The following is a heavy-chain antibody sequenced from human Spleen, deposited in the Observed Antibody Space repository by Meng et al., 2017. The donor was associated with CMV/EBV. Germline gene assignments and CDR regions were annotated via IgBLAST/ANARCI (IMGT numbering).Heavy chain of an antibody. Sequence: GESLKISCAASGFTLSSYVMSWVRQAPGKGLEWVSTISGGGTVTYYADSVKGRFTISTANSKNTLYLHMSSLRADDTAVYFCAGADNWNYLDYWGQGTLGTVSS. CDR1: GFTLSSYV. CDR3: AGADNWNYLDY. D-gene: IGHD1-20*01. CDR2: ISGGGTVT. V-gene: IGHV3-23*01. J-gene: IGHJ4*02.